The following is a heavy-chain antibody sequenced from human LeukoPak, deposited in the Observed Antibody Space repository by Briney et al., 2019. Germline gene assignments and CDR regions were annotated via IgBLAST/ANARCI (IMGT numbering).Heavy chain of an antibody. CDR3: AKGGYDILTGDVNWFDP. CDR2: INHSGST. CDR1: GGSFSGYY. V-gene: IGHV4-34*01. Sequence: PSETLSLTCAVYGGSFSGYYWGWIRQPPGKGLEWIGEINHSGSTNYNPSLKSRVTISVDTSKNQFSLKLSSVTAADTAVYYCAKGGYDILTGDVNWFDPWGQGTLVTVSS. D-gene: IGHD3-9*01. J-gene: IGHJ5*02.